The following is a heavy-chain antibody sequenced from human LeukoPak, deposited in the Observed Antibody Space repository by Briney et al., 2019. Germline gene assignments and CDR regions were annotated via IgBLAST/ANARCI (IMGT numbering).Heavy chain of an antibody. V-gene: IGHV1-18*01. D-gene: IGHD3-22*01. CDR2: ISAYNGNT. CDR1: GYTFTSYG. CDR3: ARGRYYYDSSGYYQYYYYGMDV. Sequence: ASVKVSCKASGYTFTSYGISWVRQAPGRGLEWMGWISAYNGNTNYAQKLQGRVTMTTDTSTSTAYMELRSLRSDDTAVYYCARGRYYYDSSGYYQYYYYGMDVWGQGTTVTVSS. J-gene: IGHJ6*02.